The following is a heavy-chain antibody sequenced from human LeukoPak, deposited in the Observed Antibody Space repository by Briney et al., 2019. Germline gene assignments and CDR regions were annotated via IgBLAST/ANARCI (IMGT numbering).Heavy chain of an antibody. CDR2: ISYDGSNK. V-gene: IGHV3-30-3*01. J-gene: IGHJ4*02. CDR1: GFTFSSYA. D-gene: IGHD4-11*01. Sequence: PGGSLRLSCAASGFTFSSYAMHWVRQAPGKGLEWVAVISYDGSNKYYADSVKGRFTISRDNSKNTLYLQMNSLRAEDTAVYYCARGGKPDYSNATPGFDYWGQGTLVIVSS. CDR3: ARGGKPDYSNATPGFDY.